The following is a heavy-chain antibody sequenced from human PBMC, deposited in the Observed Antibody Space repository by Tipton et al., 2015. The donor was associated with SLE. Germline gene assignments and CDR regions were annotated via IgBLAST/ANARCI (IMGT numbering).Heavy chain of an antibody. Sequence: RSLRLSCAASGFTFSSYAMHWVRQAPGKGLEWVAVISYDGSNKYYADSVKGRFTISRDNSKNTLYLQMNSLRAEDTAVYYCARDMKIAAAGPDAFDIWGQRTMVTVSS. CDR3: ARDMKIAAAGPDAFDI. J-gene: IGHJ3*02. D-gene: IGHD6-13*01. CDR2: ISYDGSNK. V-gene: IGHV3-30*04. CDR1: GFTFSSYA.